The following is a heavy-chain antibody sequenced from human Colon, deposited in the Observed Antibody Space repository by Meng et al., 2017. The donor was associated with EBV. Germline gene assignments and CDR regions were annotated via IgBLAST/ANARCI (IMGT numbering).Heavy chain of an antibody. CDR1: GGSISSVYW. CDR3: ARGGYYSFDY. D-gene: IGHD5-18*01. J-gene: IGHJ4*02. CDR2: IYHSGST. Sequence: QVQLQESGPGPVNPSETLSLTGAVSGGSISSVYWWTWVRQSPGKGLEWIGEIYHSGSTNYNPSLKSRVTISVDKSKNQFSLKLTSVTAADTAVYYCARGGYYSFDYWGQRTLVTVSS. V-gene: IGHV4-4*02.